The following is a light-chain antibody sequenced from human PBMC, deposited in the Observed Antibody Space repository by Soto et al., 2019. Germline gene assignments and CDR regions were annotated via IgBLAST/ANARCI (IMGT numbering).Light chain of an antibody. CDR2: RAF. Sequence: EIVMTQSPATLSVSPGGSATLSCRASQHVSSNFAWYRQKPCQAPTLLIYRAFTRATRIPARFSGSGSGTELTRTISSLQSEDFAVYYCQQYNNWPYTFGQGTKLEIK. CDR3: QQYNNWPYT. J-gene: IGKJ2*01. V-gene: IGKV3-15*01. CDR1: QHVSSN.